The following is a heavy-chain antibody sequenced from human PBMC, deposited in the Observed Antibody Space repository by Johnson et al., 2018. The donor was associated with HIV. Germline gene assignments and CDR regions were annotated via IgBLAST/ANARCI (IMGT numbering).Heavy chain of an antibody. Sequence: QEKLVESGGGVVQPGRSLRLSCAASGFTFSSYGMHWVRQAPGKGLEWVAVISYDGSNKYYADSVKGRFTISRDNSKNTLYLQMNSLRAEDTAVYYCARAERSSSGVDAFDIWGQGTMVTVSS. CDR1: GFTFSSYG. D-gene: IGHD6-6*01. CDR3: ARAERSSSGVDAFDI. J-gene: IGHJ3*02. CDR2: ISYDGSNK. V-gene: IGHV3-30*03.